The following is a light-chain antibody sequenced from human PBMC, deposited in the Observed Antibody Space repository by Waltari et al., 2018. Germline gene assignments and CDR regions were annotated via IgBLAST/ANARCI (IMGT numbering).Light chain of an antibody. CDR3: QTNISFSCT. CDR1: PSASGY. CDR2: KAS. V-gene: IGKV1-5*03. Sequence: DIQMTQSPSTLSASLASRVTITCRTSPSASGYLAWYQQKPGKAPRLLHYKASSLELGIPAIFSGSGSGAEFTLSHSCVQPEDSATYYGQTNISFSCTSGEGPKVELK. J-gene: IGKJ1*01.